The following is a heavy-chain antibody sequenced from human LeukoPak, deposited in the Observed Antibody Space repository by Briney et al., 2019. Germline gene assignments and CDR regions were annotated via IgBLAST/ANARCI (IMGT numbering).Heavy chain of an antibody. D-gene: IGHD1-26*01. CDR2: FDPEDGES. Sequence: ATVKVSCKVSGVSLSATSIHWVRQAPGQWLEWMGGFDPEDGESIFAQSFQGRFSMTEDTSTDTAYMELRSLRLEDTAVYYCATADKWEPLDYWGQGALVTVSS. V-gene: IGHV1-24*01. J-gene: IGHJ4*02. CDR3: ATADKWEPLDY. CDR1: GVSLSATS.